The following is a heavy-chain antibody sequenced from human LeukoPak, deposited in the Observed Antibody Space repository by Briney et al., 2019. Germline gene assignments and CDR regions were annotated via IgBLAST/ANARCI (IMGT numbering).Heavy chain of an antibody. D-gene: IGHD3-3*01. Sequence: GASVKVSCKVCGYTLTVRSMHCVLEAPGEELEWMGGFDPEDGETVYAQKFQGRVTMTEDTSTDTAYMELSSLSSEDTAGYFGATCSGYYYYWGQGTLVTVSS. J-gene: IGHJ4*02. CDR2: FDPEDGET. CDR3: ATCSGYYYY. V-gene: IGHV1-24*01. CDR1: GYTLTVRS.